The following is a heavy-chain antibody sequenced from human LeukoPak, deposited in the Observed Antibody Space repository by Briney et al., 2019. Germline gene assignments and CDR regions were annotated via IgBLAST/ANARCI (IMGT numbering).Heavy chain of an antibody. CDR3: ARDRPSRYCSSTSCAYYYYYYGMDV. V-gene: IGHV1-69*13. D-gene: IGHD2-2*01. Sequence: SVKVSCKASGGTFSSYAISWVRQAPGQGLEWMGGIIPIFGTANYAQKFQGRVTITADESTSTAYMELSSPRSEDTAVYYCARDRPSRYCSSTSCAYYYYYYGMDVWGQGTTVTVSS. CDR2: IIPIFGTA. CDR1: GGTFSSYA. J-gene: IGHJ6*02.